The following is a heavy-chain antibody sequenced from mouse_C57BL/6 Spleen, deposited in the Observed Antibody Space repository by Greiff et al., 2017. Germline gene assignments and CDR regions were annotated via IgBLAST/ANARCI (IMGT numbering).Heavy chain of an antibody. CDR2: IYPGNGDT. D-gene: IGHD1-1*01. V-gene: IGHV1-12*01. J-gene: IGHJ2*01. CDR1: GYTFTSYN. Sequence: QVQLQQSGAELVRPGASVKMSCKASGYTFTSYNMHWVKQTPRQGLEWIGAIYPGNGDTSYNQKFKGKATLTVDKSSSTAYMQLSSLTSEDSAVYYCARQFITTVVAPFDYWGQGTTLTVSS. CDR3: ARQFITTVVAPFDY.